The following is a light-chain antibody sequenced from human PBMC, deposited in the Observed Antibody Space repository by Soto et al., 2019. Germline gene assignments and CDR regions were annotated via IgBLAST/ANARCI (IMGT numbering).Light chain of an antibody. J-gene: IGLJ3*02. CDR3: PLYYGGAHLV. Sequence: QAVVTQEPSLTVSPGGTVTLTCTSSTGAVTRGNYASWFQQKPGQAPRTLIYTTNSKHSWTPARFSGSLLGDKAALTLSGAQPEDEAEYYCPLYYGGAHLVFGGGTKVTVL. CDR1: TGAVTRGNY. V-gene: IGLV7-43*01. CDR2: TTN.